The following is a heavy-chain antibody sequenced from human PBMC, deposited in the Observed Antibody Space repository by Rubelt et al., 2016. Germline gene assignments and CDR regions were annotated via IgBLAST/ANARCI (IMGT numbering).Heavy chain of an antibody. CDR3: ARDPSRGVVSYGMDV. D-gene: IGHD3-3*01. V-gene: IGHV3-30*01. CDR2: NK. Sequence: NKNYADSVKGRFTISRDNFKNTLYLQMNSLRPEDTGVYYCARDPSRGVVSYGMDVWGQGTTVTVSS. J-gene: IGHJ6*02.